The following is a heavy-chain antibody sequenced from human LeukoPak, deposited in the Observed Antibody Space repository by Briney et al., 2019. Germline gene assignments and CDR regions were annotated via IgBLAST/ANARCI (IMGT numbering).Heavy chain of an antibody. D-gene: IGHD3-3*01. V-gene: IGHV4-4*07. CDR2: IYTSGST. Sequence: KPSETLSLTCTVSGGSISSYYWSWIRQPAGKGLEWIGRIYTSGSTNYNPSLKSRVTMSVDTSKNQFSLKLSSVTAADTAVYYCARVTTIFGVPPYYYYMDVWGKGTTVTVSS. CDR3: ARVTTIFGVPPYYYYMDV. J-gene: IGHJ6*03. CDR1: GGSISSYY.